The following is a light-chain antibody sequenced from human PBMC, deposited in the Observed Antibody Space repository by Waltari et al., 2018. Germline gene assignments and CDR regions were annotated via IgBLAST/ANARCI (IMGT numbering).Light chain of an antibody. CDR3: CSYAGSYTWV. CDR2: DFT. Sequence: SALPQPRSVSGSPGQSVTFSCTRTTSAHGSYYYVSCYQQPPGKAPKLLILDFTQRPSGVPDRLSGSKSGNTASLTISGLRAEDEAEYYCCSYAGSYTWVFGGGTKLTVV. J-gene: IGLJ3*02. V-gene: IGLV2-11*01. CDR1: TSAHGSYYY.